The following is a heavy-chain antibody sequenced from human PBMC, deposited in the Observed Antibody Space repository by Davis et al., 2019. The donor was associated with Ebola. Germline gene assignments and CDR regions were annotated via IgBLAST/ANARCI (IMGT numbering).Heavy chain of an antibody. D-gene: IGHD3-10*01. CDR1: GFTFSSYA. Sequence: GGSLRLSCAASGFTFSSYAMHWVRQAPGKGLEWVAVISYDGSNKYYADSVKGRFTISRDNSKNTLYLQMSSLRAEDTAVYYCARLSGTSQYYFDYWGQGTLVTVPS. J-gene: IGHJ4*02. V-gene: IGHV3-30*04. CDR3: ARLSGTSQYYFDY. CDR2: ISYDGSNK.